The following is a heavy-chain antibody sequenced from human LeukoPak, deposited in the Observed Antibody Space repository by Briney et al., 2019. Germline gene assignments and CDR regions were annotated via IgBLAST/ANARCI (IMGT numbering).Heavy chain of an antibody. CDR3: AKDILWFGEEGAFDI. CDR1: GFTFDDYT. J-gene: IGHJ3*02. Sequence: GGSLRLSCAASGFTFDDYTMHWVRQAPGRGLEWVSLISWDGGSTYYADSVKGRFTIPRDNSKKSLYLQMNSLRTEDTALYYCAKDILWFGEEGAFDIWGQGTMVTVSS. V-gene: IGHV3-43*01. D-gene: IGHD3-10*01. CDR2: ISWDGGST.